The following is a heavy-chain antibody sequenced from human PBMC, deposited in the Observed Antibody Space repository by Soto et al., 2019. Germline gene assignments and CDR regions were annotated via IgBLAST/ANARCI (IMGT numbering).Heavy chain of an antibody. J-gene: IGHJ4*02. CDR2: ISDGGGRT. CDR1: GFIFRSFG. Sequence: EVLLLESGGGLVQPGGSLRLSCAASGFIFRSFGMSWVRQAPGKGLEWVSSISDGGGRTYYADSVRGRFTISRDNSKNTLYLQINGLGAEVTAIFYCAKDRLWSGRQTEVHWGQGILVTVSS. D-gene: IGHD3-16*01. V-gene: IGHV3-23*01. CDR3: AKDRLWSGRQTEVH.